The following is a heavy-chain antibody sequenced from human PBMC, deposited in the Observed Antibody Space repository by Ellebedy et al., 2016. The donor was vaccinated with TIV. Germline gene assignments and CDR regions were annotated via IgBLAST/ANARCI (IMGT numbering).Heavy chain of an antibody. J-gene: IGHJ4*02. CDR1: GFSLSSGRTG. V-gene: IGHV2-26*01. Sequence: SGPTLVKPTETLTLTCTVSGFSLSSGRTGVSWIRQPPGKALEWLAHIFSNDEKSYSTSLKSRLTISKDTSKSQVVLTMTNMEPVDTAAYYCARTDVYFDYWGQGTLVTVSP. CDR3: ARTDVYFDY. CDR2: IFSNDEK.